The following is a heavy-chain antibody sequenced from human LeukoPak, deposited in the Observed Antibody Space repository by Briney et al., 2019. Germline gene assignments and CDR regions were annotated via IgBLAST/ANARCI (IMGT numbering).Heavy chain of an antibody. V-gene: IGHV3-7*01. Sequence: GGSLRLSCAASGFTFSSYYMSWVRQAPGKGLEWVANIKQDGSGKYYVDSVKGRFTISRDNAKNTLYLQMNSLRAEDTAVYYCAREGMETAMVTFFYWGQGTLVTVSS. CDR2: IKQDGSGK. CDR1: GFTFSSYY. D-gene: IGHD5-18*01. CDR3: AREGMETAMVTFFY. J-gene: IGHJ4*02.